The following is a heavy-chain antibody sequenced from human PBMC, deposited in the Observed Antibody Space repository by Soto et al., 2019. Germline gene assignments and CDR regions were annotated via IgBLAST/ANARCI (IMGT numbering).Heavy chain of an antibody. V-gene: IGHV1-69*13. CDR3: ARSEGGKVDY. Sequence: SVKVSCKASGYTFTSYGISWVRQAPGQGLEWMGGIIPIFGTANYAQRFQGRVTITADESTSTAYMELSSLRSEDTAVYYCARSEGGKVDYWGQGTLVTAPQ. CDR1: GYTFTSYG. CDR2: IIPIFGTA. J-gene: IGHJ4*02. D-gene: IGHD2-15*01.